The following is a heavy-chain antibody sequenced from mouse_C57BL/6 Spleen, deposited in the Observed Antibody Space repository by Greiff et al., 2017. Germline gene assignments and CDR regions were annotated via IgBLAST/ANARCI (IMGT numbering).Heavy chain of an antibody. CDR3: ARKGYYDYDRGAMDY. CDR2: INPSTGGT. D-gene: IGHD2-4*01. Sequence: EVQLQQSGPELVKPGASVKISCKASGYSFTGYYMNWVKQSPEKSLEWIGEINPSTGGTTYNQKFKAKATLTVDTSSSTAYMQLTSLTSEDSAVXYCARKGYYDYDRGAMDYWGQGTSVTVSS. V-gene: IGHV1-42*01. CDR1: GYSFTGYY. J-gene: IGHJ4*01.